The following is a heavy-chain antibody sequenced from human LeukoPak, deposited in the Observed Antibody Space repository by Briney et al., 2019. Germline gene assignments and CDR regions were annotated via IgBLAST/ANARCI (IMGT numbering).Heavy chain of an antibody. CDR3: ARVAGGWYEDWFDP. V-gene: IGHV1-69*13. J-gene: IGHJ5*02. Sequence: SVKVSCKASGGTFSSYAISWVRQAPGQGLEWMGGIIPIFGTANYAQKFQGRVTITADESTSTAYMELSSLRSDDTAVYYCARVAGGWYEDWFDPWGQGTLVTVSS. CDR1: GGTFSSYA. D-gene: IGHD6-19*01. CDR2: IIPIFGTA.